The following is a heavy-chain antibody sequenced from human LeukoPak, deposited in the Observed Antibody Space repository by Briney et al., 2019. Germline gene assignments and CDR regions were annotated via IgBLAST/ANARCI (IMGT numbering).Heavy chain of an antibody. CDR3: AKVSRNRYSSGWYGAFDI. D-gene: IGHD6-19*01. CDR1: GFTFSSYW. CDR2: INPDGRVK. V-gene: IGHV3-7*01. J-gene: IGHJ3*02. Sequence: GGSLRLSCAASGFTFSSYWMSWVRQAPGKGLEWVADINPDGRVKYYVDSVKGRFTISRDNSKNTLYLQMNSLRAEDTAVYYCAKVSRNRYSSGWYGAFDIWGQGTMVTVSS.